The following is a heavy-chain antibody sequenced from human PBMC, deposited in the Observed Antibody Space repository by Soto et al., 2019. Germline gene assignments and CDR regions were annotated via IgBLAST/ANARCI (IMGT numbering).Heavy chain of an antibody. Sequence: SETLSLTCTVSGGSISSYYWSWIRQPPGKGLEWIGYIYYSGSTNYNPSLKSRVTISVDTSKNQFSLKLSSVTAADTAVYYCARDASVPYSSGWIDWFDPWGQGTLVTVSS. D-gene: IGHD6-19*01. CDR3: ARDASVPYSSGWIDWFDP. CDR2: IYYSGST. J-gene: IGHJ5*02. CDR1: GGSISSYY. V-gene: IGHV4-59*01.